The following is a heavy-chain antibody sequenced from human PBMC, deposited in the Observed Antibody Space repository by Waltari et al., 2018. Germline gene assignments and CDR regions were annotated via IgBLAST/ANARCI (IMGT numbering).Heavy chain of an antibody. CDR2: INHSGST. Sequence: QVQLQQWGAGLLKPSETLSLTCAVYGGSFSGYYWSWIRQPPGKGLEGIGEINHSGSTNDNPYLKRRVTISVDTSKNQFSLKLSSVTAADTAVYYCARGSRLRPYGMDVWGQGTTVTVSS. CDR3: ARGSRLRPYGMDV. J-gene: IGHJ6*02. D-gene: IGHD4-17*01. CDR1: GGSFSGYY. V-gene: IGHV4-34*01.